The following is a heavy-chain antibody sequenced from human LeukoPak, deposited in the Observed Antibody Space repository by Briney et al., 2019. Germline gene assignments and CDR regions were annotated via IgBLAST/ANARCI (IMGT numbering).Heavy chain of an antibody. CDR1: GYTFTGYY. D-gene: IGHD2-21*01. CDR2: INPNSGGT. V-gene: IGHV1-2*02. CDR3: ARAVGDHDAFDI. Sequence: APVKVSCKASGYTFTGYYMHWVRQAPGQGLEWMGWINPNSGGTNYAQKFQGRVTMTRDTSASTAYMELSSLRSEDMAVYYCARAVGDHDAFDIWGQGTMVTVSS. J-gene: IGHJ3*02.